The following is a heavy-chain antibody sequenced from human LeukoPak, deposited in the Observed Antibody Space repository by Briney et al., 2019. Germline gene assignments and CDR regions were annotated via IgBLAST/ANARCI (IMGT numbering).Heavy chain of an antibody. CDR3: AREHSSGWTGRY. V-gene: IGHV1-2*06. J-gene: IGHJ4*02. D-gene: IGHD6-19*01. Sequence: ASVKVSCKASGYTFTGYYMHWVRQAPGQGLEWMGRVNPNSGGTNYAQKFQGRVTMTRDTSISTAYMELSRLRSDDTAVYYCAREHSSGWTGRYWGQGTLVTVSS. CDR1: GYTFTGYY. CDR2: VNPNSGGT.